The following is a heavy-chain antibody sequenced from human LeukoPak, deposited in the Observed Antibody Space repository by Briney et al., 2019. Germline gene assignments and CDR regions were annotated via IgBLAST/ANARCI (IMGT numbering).Heavy chain of an antibody. V-gene: IGHV1-18*01. CDR2: ISAYNGNT. Sequence: GASVKVSCKASGYTFTSYGISWVRQAPGQGLEWMGWISAYNGNTNYAQKLQGRVTMTTDTSTSTAYMELRSQRSDDTAVYYCARDEYYYGSGSYSWFDPWGQGTLVTVSS. CDR3: ARDEYYYGSGSYSWFDP. D-gene: IGHD3-10*01. CDR1: GYTFTSYG. J-gene: IGHJ5*02.